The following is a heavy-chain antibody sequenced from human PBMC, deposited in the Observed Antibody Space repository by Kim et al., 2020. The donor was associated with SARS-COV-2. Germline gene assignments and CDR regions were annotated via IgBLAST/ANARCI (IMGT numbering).Heavy chain of an antibody. Sequence: SETLSLTCAVYGGSFSGYYWSWIRQPPGKGLEWIGEINHSGSTNYNPSLKSRVTISVDTSKNQFSLKLSSVTAADTAVYYCARPRRGSGSYRRGNWFDPWGQGTLVTVSS. D-gene: IGHD3-10*01. J-gene: IGHJ5*02. CDR2: INHSGST. CDR1: GGSFSGYY. V-gene: IGHV4-34*01. CDR3: ARPRRGSGSYRRGNWFDP.